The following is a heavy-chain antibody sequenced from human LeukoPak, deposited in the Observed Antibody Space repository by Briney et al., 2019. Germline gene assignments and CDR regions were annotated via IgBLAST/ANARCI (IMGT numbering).Heavy chain of an antibody. J-gene: IGHJ4*02. D-gene: IGHD1-26*01. V-gene: IGHV3-23*01. CDR3: AKACGDTYYRVFDY. Sequence: GGSLRLSCAASGYTFSNYAMSWVRQAPGKRLERASGLTDSGGNTYYADSVKGRFTISRDNSNNMVYLQMNSLRAEDMAKYYWAKACGDTYYRVFDYWGQGTLVTVSS. CDR2: LTDSGGNT. CDR1: GYTFSNYA.